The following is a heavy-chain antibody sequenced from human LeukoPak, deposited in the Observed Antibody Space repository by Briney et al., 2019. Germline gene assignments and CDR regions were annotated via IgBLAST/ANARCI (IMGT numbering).Heavy chain of an antibody. V-gene: IGHV3-23*01. J-gene: IGHJ3*02. CDR1: GFTFSSYA. CDR2: ISDSGGTA. Sequence: GGSLRLSCAASGFTFSSYAMSWVRQAPGKGLEWVSVISDSGGTAFYADSVKGRFTISRDNSKSTLSLQMNSLRAEDTAVYYCARDGLPAARDIWGQGTMVTVPS. D-gene: IGHD6-6*01. CDR3: ARDGLPAARDI.